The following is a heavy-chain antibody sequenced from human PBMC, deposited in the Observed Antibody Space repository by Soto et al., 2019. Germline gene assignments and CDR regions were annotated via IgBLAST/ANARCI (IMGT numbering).Heavy chain of an antibody. CDR3: ARVFSSGSGWMYYFDF. J-gene: IGHJ4*02. V-gene: IGHV4-4*02. CDR1: SDSIAGENW. CDR2: IFHTGGT. D-gene: IGHD6-25*01. Sequence: QVQLQESGPGLVKPSETLSLTCTVSSDSIAGENWWSWVRQPPGMGLEWIGGIFHTGGTNYNPSLKSRVTMEVDKSKNQFSLKLISATAADTAVYYCARVFSSGSGWMYYFDFWGQGTLVSVSS.